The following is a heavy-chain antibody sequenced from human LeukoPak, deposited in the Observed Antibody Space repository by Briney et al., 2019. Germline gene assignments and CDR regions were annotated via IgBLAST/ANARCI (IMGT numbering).Heavy chain of an antibody. Sequence: SETLSLTCAVSGGSINSHYWGWIRQPPGKGLQWIGDIYYTGKNNYNPSLKSRVTISLDTSKDHLSLNLTSVLAADTAIYYCVRRDTGWNYFDYGGQGILVTVSS. D-gene: IGHD6-19*01. J-gene: IGHJ4*02. V-gene: IGHV4-59*08. CDR2: IYYTGKN. CDR1: GGSINSHY. CDR3: VRRDTGWNYFDY.